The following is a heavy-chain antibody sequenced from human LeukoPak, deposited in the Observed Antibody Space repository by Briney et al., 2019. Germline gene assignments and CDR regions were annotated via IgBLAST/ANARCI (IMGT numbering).Heavy chain of an antibody. Sequence: SETLSLTCTVSGVSISGGGYYWSWIRQHPGKGLEWIGYIYYSGSTYYNPSLKSRVTISVDTSKKQFSLKLSSVTAADTAVDYCARAARTIKLNWFDPWGQGTLVTVSS. J-gene: IGHJ5*02. CDR3: ARAARTIKLNWFDP. CDR2: IYYSGST. CDR1: GVSISGGGYY. D-gene: IGHD5-24*01. V-gene: IGHV4-31*03.